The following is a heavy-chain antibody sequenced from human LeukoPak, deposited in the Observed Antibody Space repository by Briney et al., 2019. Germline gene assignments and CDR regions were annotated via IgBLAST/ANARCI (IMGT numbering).Heavy chain of an antibody. V-gene: IGHV4-59*08. CDR2: IYHNGGT. Sequence: SVTLSLTCAVTGGSSSDYYWSWIRQSPGNELKWIGYIYHNGGTNYNPSLQSRLTISVDTSKNQFSLKLSSVTAADTAVYYCARHLRAVAGGRYFDYWGKGTQVTVSS. CDR1: GGSSSDYY. J-gene: IGHJ4*02. D-gene: IGHD6-19*01. CDR3: ARHLRAVAGGRYFDY.